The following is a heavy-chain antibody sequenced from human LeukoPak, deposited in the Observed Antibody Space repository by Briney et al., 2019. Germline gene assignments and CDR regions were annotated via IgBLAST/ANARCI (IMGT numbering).Heavy chain of an antibody. J-gene: IGHJ4*02. CDR2: IYPGDSDT. CDR1: GYSFTSYW. D-gene: IGHD3-22*01. V-gene: IGHV5-51*01. CDR3: ARQDDSSGYWPPSFDY. Sequence: GESLKISCKGSGYSFTSYWIGWVRQMPGKGLEWMGIIYPGDSDTRYSPSFQGQVTISADKSISTAYLQWSSLKASDTAMYYCARQDDSSGYWPPSFDYWGQGTLVTVSS.